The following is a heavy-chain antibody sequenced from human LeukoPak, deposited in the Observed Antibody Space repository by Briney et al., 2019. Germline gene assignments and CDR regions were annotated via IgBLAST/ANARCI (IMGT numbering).Heavy chain of an antibody. V-gene: IGHV3-11*01. Sequence: GGSLRLSCAASGFTFNDYYMSWIRQAPGKGLEWVSYISSSGSTIYYADSVKGRFTISRDNAKNSLYLQMNSLRAEDTAVYYCARDYGTAEVDTAMGHGYYYYGMDVWGQGTTVTVSS. D-gene: IGHD5-18*01. CDR1: GFTFNDYY. CDR3: ARDYGTAEVDTAMGHGYYYYGMDV. J-gene: IGHJ6*02. CDR2: ISSSGSTI.